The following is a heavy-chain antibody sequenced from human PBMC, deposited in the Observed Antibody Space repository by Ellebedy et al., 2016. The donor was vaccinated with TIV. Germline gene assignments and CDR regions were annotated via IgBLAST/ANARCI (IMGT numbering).Heavy chain of an antibody. CDR1: GFTFSSYA. CDR2: IIGNGGST. CDR3: ARGSPYDYVWGSYRSSPMVYFDY. D-gene: IGHD3-16*02. V-gene: IGHV3-23*01. J-gene: IGHJ4*02. Sequence: GGSLRLXCAASGFTFSSYAMSWVRQAPGKGLEWVSAIIGNGGSTYYADSVKGRFTISKDNSKNTLYLQMNSLRAEDTAVYYCARGSPYDYVWGSYRSSPMVYFDYWGQGTLVTVSS.